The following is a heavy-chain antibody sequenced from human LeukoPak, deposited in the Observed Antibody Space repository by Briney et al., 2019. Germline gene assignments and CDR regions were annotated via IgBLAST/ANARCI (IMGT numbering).Heavy chain of an antibody. J-gene: IGHJ4*02. D-gene: IGHD2-15*01. CDR1: GFTFSSYG. Sequence: GGSLRLSCAASGFTFSSYGMHWVRQAPGKGLEWVAFIRYDGSNKYYADSVKGRFTISRDNSKNTLYLQMNSLRAEDTAVYYCANDRLGYCSGGSCYEGDYWGQGTLVTVSS. CDR2: IRYDGSNK. CDR3: ANDRLGYCSGGSCYEGDY. V-gene: IGHV3-30*02.